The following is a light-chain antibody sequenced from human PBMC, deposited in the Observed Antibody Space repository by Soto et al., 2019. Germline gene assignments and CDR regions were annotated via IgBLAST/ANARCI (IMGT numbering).Light chain of an antibody. V-gene: IGKV1-27*01. CDR2: AAS. CDR3: QKCNSAPLT. CDR1: QGISYY. J-gene: IGKJ4*01. Sequence: DIQMTQSPSSLSASVGDRVTITCRASQGISYYVAWYQQKPEKVPKLLIYAASTLQSEVPTWFSCSGSSTYFTHTISSQQPEDVATYYEQKCNSAPLTFGGGTKVEIK.